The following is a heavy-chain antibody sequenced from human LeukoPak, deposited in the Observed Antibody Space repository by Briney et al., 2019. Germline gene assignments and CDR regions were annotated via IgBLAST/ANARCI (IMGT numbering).Heavy chain of an antibody. CDR2: IWYDGSNK. CDR1: GFTFSESW. V-gene: IGHV3-33*06. CDR3: AKDSRYYWDY. D-gene: IGHD3-22*01. J-gene: IGHJ4*02. Sequence: GGSLRLSCAASGFTFSESWMNWVRQAPGKGLEWVAVIWYDGSNKYYADSVKGRFTISRDNSKNTLYLQMNSLRAEDTAVYDCAKDSRYYWDYWGQGTLVTVSS.